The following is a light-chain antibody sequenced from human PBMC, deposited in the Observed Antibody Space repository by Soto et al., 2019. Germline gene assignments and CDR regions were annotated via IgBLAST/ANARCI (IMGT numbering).Light chain of an antibody. CDR3: SSYARTHIV. Sequence: QSALTQPPSASGSPGQSVTISCTGTSSDVGGYNYVSWYQQHPGKAPKLMIYDVTKRPSGVPDRFSGSKSGNTASLTVSGLLAEDEADYYCSSYARTHIVFGTGTKLTVL. CDR2: DVT. CDR1: SSDVGGYNY. V-gene: IGLV2-8*01. J-gene: IGLJ1*01.